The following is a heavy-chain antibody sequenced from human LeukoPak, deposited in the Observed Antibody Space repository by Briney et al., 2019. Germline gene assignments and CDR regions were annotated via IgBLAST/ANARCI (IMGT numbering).Heavy chain of an antibody. V-gene: IGHV4-31*03. CDR1: GGSISSGGYY. Sequence: SETLSLTCTVSGGSISSGGYYWSWIRQHPGKGLEWIGYIYYSGSTYYNPSLKSRGTISVDTSKNQFSLKLSSVTAADTAVYYCAREVVAASRYGMDVWGQGTTVTVSS. CDR3: AREVVAASRYGMDV. CDR2: IYYSGST. J-gene: IGHJ6*02. D-gene: IGHD2-15*01.